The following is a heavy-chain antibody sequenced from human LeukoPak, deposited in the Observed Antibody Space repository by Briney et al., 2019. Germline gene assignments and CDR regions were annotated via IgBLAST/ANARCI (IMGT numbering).Heavy chain of an antibody. CDR2: INYSGST. CDR3: ARLDCISNTCYNY. CDR1: GDSITSDY. J-gene: IGHJ4*02. D-gene: IGHD2-21*01. V-gene: IGHV4-59*08. Sequence: SQTLSLTCIVYGDSITSDYWSWIRQSPGKGLEWIEYINYSGSTEYNPSLKSRVTISVDRSKKQVSLKMTSVTAADTAVYYCARLDCISNTCYNYWALGALVTVSS.